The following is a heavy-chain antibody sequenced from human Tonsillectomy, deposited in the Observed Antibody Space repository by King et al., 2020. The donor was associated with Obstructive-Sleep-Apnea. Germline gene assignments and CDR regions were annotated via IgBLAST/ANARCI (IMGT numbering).Heavy chain of an antibody. Sequence: VQLVESGGGLVQPGGSLRLSCAASGFTFSSYAMSWVRQAPGKGLEWVSAISSSGGSTYYADSVKGRFTISRDNSKNTLYLQMNSLRAEDTAVYYCAKHYHEDSSGYYYLVFDTWGQGTM. D-gene: IGHD3-22*01. CDR1: GFTFSSYA. CDR2: ISSSGGST. CDR3: AKHYHEDSSGYYYLVFDT. J-gene: IGHJ3*02. V-gene: IGHV3-23*04.